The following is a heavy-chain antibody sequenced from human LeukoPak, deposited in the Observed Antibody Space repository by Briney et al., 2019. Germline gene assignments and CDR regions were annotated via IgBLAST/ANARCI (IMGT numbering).Heavy chain of an antibody. Sequence: GGSLRLSCAASGFTVNMSWVRQAQGKGLEGVSVIYSGGSTYYADSVKGRFAISRDNSQNTLYLQMNSLRAEDTAVYYCARGSHYDSSGFTLFDLWGRGTLVTVSS. CDR2: IYSGGST. CDR3: ARGSHYDSSGFTLFDL. J-gene: IGHJ2*01. D-gene: IGHD3-22*01. V-gene: IGHV3-66*01. CDR1: GFTVN.